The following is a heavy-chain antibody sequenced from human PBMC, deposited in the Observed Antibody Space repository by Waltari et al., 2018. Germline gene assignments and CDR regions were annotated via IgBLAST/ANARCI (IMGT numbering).Heavy chain of an antibody. CDR1: GGSITISSFH. Sequence: QLQLQESGPGLVKPSETLSLMCTVPGGSITISSFHWTWIRQPPGKGLEWIGSVYYTGSAFYNPSLKSRLTISSDTSGNQFSLQVRSVTAADTAVYYCARLASPEGLDVWGQGTTVTVSS. V-gene: IGHV4-39*01. CDR2: VYYTGSA. CDR3: ARLASPEGLDV. J-gene: IGHJ6*02.